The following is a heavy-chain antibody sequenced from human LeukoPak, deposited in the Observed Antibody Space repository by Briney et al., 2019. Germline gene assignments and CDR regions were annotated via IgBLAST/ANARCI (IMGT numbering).Heavy chain of an antibody. J-gene: IGHJ3*02. CDR3: ARVGAYCSGGSCYLFAFDI. CDR1: GGSISSSNW. CDR2: IYHSGST. Sequence: SGTLSLACAVSGGSISSSNWWSWVRPPPGKGLEWIGEIYHSGSTNYNPSLKNRVTISVDKSKNQFSLKLSSVTAADTAVDYCARVGAYCSGGSCYLFAFDIWGQGTMVTVSS. D-gene: IGHD2-15*01. V-gene: IGHV4-4*02.